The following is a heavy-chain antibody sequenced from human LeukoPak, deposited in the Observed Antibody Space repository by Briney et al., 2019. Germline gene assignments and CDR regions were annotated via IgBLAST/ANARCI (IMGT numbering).Heavy chain of an antibody. CDR2: IYYSGST. D-gene: IGHD1-26*01. V-gene: IGHV4-31*03. J-gene: IGHJ4*02. CDR3: ARRVWDSGSYFLDY. CDR1: GGSISSGGYY. Sequence: SQTLSLTCTVSGGSISSGGYYWSWIRQHPGKGLEWIGYIYYSGSTYYNPSLKSRVTISVDTSKNQFSLKLSSVTAADTAVYYCARRVWDSGSYFLDYWGQGTLVTVSS.